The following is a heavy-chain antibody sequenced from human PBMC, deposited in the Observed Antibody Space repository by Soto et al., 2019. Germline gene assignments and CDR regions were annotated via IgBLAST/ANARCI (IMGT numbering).Heavy chain of an antibody. CDR1: GYTFTSFG. CDR3: ARDKPQQIVGYNYYYGMDV. J-gene: IGHJ6*02. Sequence: QLHLVQSGAEVKKPGASVKVSCTASGYTFTSFGVSWVRQVPGQGLEWMGWISGYNGDTDYAQKFQGRVTMTTDRYTSTAYMEVRSLRSDGRAVYYCARDKPQQIVGYNYYYGMDVWGQGTTVTVSS. V-gene: IGHV1-18*04. CDR2: ISGYNGDT. D-gene: IGHD6-6*01.